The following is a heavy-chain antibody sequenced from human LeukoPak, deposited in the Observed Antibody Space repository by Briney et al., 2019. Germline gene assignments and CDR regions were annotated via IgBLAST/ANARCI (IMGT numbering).Heavy chain of an antibody. CDR1: GFTFSAFA. D-gene: IGHD4-17*01. CDR2: ITDDGYNT. V-gene: IGHV3-23*01. Sequence: PGGSLRLSCAASGFTFSAFAMTWVRQAPGKGLEWVSTITDDGYNTYSADSVKGRITFSRDNSKNTLYLQMNSLRAEDTAVYYCAKDKSTVTISWFDYWGQGTLVTVSS. CDR3: AKDKSTVTISWFDY. J-gene: IGHJ4*02.